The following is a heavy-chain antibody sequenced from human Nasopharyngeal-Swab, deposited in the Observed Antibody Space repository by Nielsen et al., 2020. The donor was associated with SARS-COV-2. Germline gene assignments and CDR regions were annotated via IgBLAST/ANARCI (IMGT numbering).Heavy chain of an antibody. CDR1: GDSVSSGSYY. CDR3: ARDRKAYYDSSGFDY. V-gene: IGHV4-61*01. D-gene: IGHD3-22*01. CDR2: IYYSGST. Sequence: SETLSLTCTVSGDSVSSGSYYWSWIRQPPGKGLEWIGYIYYSGSTNYNPSLKSRVTISVDTSKNQFSLKLSSVTAADTAVYYCARDRKAYYDSSGFDYWGQGTLVTVSS. J-gene: IGHJ4*02.